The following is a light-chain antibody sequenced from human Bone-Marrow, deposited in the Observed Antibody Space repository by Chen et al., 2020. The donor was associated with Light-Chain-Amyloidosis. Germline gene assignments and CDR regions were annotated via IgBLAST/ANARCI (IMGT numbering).Light chain of an antibody. CDR2: DDS. J-gene: IGLJ3*02. V-gene: IGLV3-21*02. CDR3: QVWDRSSDRPV. Sequence: SSVLTHPSPVSVAPGLTAPIACGGNNIGSTSVHWYQQTPGQAPLLVVYDDSDRPSGIPERLSGSNSGNTATLTISRVEAGDEADYYCQVWDRSSDRPVFGGGTKLTVL. CDR1: NIGSTS.